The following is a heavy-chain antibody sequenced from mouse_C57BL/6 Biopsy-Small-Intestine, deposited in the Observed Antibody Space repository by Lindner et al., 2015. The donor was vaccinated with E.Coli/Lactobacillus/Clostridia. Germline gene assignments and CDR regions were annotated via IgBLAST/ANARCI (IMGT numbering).Heavy chain of an antibody. Sequence: SVKVSCKTSEGAFSTYAIAWVRQAPGQGLEWMGGITPLLDTTDYAQKFEGRLTIMADKVTNTVYMELSSLRSEDTAVYFCAGLEVVGAPGGAFEYWGQGTLVTVSS. J-gene: IGHJ4*01. D-gene: IGHD1-3*01. CDR1: EGAFSTYA. V-gene: IGHV1-81*01. CDR3: AGLEVVGAPGGAFEY. CDR2: ITPLLDTT.